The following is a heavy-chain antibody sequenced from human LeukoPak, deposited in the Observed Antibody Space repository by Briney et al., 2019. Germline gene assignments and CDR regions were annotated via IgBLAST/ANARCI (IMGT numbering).Heavy chain of an antibody. CDR2: VYTSGST. J-gene: IGHJ5*02. CDR3: ARDRVLRPSLDWFDP. CDR1: GGSISRGHYY. V-gene: IGHV4-61*02. Sequence: PSQTLSLTCTVSGGSISRGHYYWSWIRQPAGKGLEWIGRVYTSGSTNYNPSLKSRVTISADTSNNQFSLKLSSVTAADTAVYYCARDRVLRPSLDWFDPWGQGTLVTVSS. D-gene: IGHD3-3*01.